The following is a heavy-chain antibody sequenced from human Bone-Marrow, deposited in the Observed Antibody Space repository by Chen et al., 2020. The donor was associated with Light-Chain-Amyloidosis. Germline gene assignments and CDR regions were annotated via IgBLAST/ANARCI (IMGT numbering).Heavy chain of an antibody. J-gene: IGHJ4*02. CDR2: IYPDDSDA. Sequence: EVQLEQSGPEVKKPGESLKISCKGSGYTLPNYWIGWVRQMPGKGLEWMGVIYPDDSDATYSPSFEGQVTISADKSITTAYLQWRSLTASDTAMYYCARRRDGYNFDYWGQGTLVTVSS. CDR3: ARRRDGYNFDY. D-gene: IGHD5-12*01. V-gene: IGHV5-51*01. CDR1: GYTLPNYW.